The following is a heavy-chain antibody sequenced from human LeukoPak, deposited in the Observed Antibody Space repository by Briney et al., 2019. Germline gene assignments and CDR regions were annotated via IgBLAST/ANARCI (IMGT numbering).Heavy chain of an antibody. V-gene: IGHV3-48*03. CDR3: AREALYYYGSGSYYRDAFDI. J-gene: IGHJ3*02. CDR1: GFTFSSYE. CDR2: ISSSGSTI. Sequence: GGSLRLSCAASGFTFSSYEMNWVRQAPGKGLEWVSYISSSGSTIYYADSVKGRFTISRDNAKNSLYLQMNSLRAEDTAVYYCAREALYYYGSGSYYRDAFDIWGQGTMVTISS. D-gene: IGHD3-10*01.